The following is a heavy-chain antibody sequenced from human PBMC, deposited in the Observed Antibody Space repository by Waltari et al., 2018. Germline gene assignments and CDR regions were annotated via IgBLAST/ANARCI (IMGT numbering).Heavy chain of an antibody. V-gene: IGHV4-34*01. J-gene: IGHJ5*02. CDR3: ARGGAAAEEGSWFDP. D-gene: IGHD6-13*01. Sequence: QVQLQQWGAGLLKPSETLSLTCAVYGGSFSGYYWSWIRQPPGKGLEWIGEINHSGSTNYNPSLKSRVTRSVDTSKNQFSRKLSSVTAADTAVYYCARGGAAAEEGSWFDPWGQGTLVTVSS. CDR1: GGSFSGYY. CDR2: INHSGST.